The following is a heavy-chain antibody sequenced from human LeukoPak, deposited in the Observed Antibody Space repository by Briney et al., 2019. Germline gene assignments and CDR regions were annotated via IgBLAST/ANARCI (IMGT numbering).Heavy chain of an antibody. D-gene: IGHD2-15*01. Sequence: PGGSLRLSCVASGFNLGDFWVNWLRQAPGKGREWVANMNQDGGQTNYLDSVKGRFNIYRDNARNSVYLQMDSLRDEDMSLYYCVRDQGDRTGSLWGQGTLVTVST. CDR2: MNQDGGQT. CDR3: VRDQGDRTGSL. CDR1: GFNLGDFW. V-gene: IGHV3-7*01. J-gene: IGHJ4*02.